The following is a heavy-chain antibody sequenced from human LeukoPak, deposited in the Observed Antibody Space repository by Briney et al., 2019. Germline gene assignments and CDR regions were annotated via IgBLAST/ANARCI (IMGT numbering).Heavy chain of an antibody. J-gene: IGHJ4*02. CDR1: GGTFSSYA. Sequence: SVKVSCKASGGTFSSYAISWVRQARGQGLEWMGGIIPIFGTANYAQKFQGRVTITADESTSTAYMELSSLRSEDTAVYYCARSLRDFWSGFDYWGQGTLVTVSS. CDR3: ARSLRDFWSGFDY. D-gene: IGHD3-3*01. V-gene: IGHV1-69*13. CDR2: IIPIFGTA.